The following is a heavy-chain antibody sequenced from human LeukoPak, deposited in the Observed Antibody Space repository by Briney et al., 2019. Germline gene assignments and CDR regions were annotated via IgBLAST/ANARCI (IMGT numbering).Heavy chain of an antibody. CDR2: INPSSGGT. J-gene: IGHJ4*02. CDR1: GYTFTGYY. D-gene: IGHD5-18*01. Sequence: ASVKVSCKASGYTFTGYYMHWVRQAPGQGLEWMGWINPSSGGTNYAQKFQGRVTMTRDTSISTAYMELSRLRSDDTAVYYCARGPRGYSYGYHPFWGQGALVTVSS. V-gene: IGHV1-2*02. CDR3: ARGPRGYSYGYHPF.